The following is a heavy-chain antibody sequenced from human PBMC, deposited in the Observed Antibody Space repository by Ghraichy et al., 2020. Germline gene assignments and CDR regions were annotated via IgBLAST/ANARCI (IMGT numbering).Heavy chain of an antibody. CDR3: ARRRQDYYYAMDV. V-gene: IGHV4-59*01. J-gene: IGHJ6*02. Sequence: ESLNISCTVSGGSINNYYWSWIRQPPGKGLEWIGYLYYTGTTNYNPSLKSRVTISVDTSQNQFSLKLSSMTAADTAVYYCARRRQDYYYAMDVWGQGTTVTVSS. CDR1: GGSINNYY. CDR2: LYYTGTT.